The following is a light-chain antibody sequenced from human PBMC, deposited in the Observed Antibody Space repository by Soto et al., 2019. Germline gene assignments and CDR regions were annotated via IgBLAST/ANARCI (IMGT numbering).Light chain of an antibody. CDR3: QQYYNTPWT. CDR2: WAS. J-gene: IGKJ1*01. V-gene: IGKV4-1*01. CDR1: QSVLYSSNNKSY. Sequence: DIVMTQSPDSLAVSLGERATINCKSSQSVLYSSNNKSYLAWYQQKPGQSPKLLIHWASTRESGVPDRFSGSGSGTDFTLTIDSLQAEDVAVYYCQQYYNTPWTFGQGTKVDIK.